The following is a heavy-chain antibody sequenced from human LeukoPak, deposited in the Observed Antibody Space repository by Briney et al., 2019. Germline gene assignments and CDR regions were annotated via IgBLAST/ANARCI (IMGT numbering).Heavy chain of an antibody. J-gene: IGHJ4*02. CDR1: GGSISGYY. D-gene: IGHD3-10*01. CDR2: IYYRGST. V-gene: IGHV4-59*01. CDR3: ARHHYASGTHTPYYFDF. Sequence: SETLSLTCTVSGGSISGYYWSWIRQPPGTGLGWIGYIYYRGSTNYNPSLKSRVTMSVDTSKSQFSLNLSSVTAADTALYYCARHHYASGTHTPYYFDFWGQGTLVTVSS.